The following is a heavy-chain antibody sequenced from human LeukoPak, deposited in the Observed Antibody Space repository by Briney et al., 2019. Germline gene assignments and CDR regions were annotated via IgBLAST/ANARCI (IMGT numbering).Heavy chain of an antibody. CDR2: ISSSGSTI. V-gene: IGHV3-11*01. J-gene: IGHJ4*02. D-gene: IGHD3-22*01. CDR1: GFTFSDCY. CDR3: ARARFDSSGYYEFDIFDY. Sequence: PGGSLRLSCAASGFTFSDCYMSWIRQAPGKGLEWVSYISSSGSTIYYADSVKGRFTISRDNAKNSLYLQMNSLRAEDTGVYYCARARFDSSGYYEFDIFDYWGQGTLVTVSS.